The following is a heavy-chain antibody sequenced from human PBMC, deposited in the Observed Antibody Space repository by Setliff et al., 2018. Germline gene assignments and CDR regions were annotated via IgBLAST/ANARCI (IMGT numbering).Heavy chain of an antibody. D-gene: IGHD3-22*01. Sequence: GGSLRLSCAASGFTFYNSAMSWVRQAPGKGLEWISLIGHDDITYYADSVKGQFTISRDNSKHTLYLQMNSLRAEDTAVYYCAKVFPDYDSSGYYLDYWGQGTLVTVSS. CDR1: GFTFYNSA. CDR3: AKVFPDYDSSGYYLDY. CDR2: IGHDDIT. J-gene: IGHJ4*02. V-gene: IGHV3-23*01.